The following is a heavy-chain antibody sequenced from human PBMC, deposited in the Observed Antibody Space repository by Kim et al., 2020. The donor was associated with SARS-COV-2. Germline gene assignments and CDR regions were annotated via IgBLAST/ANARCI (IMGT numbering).Heavy chain of an antibody. D-gene: IGHD1-26*01. CDR1: GYTFTELS. V-gene: IGHV1-24*01. CDR3: ATAGQWELLRLHYYGIDV. Sequence: ASVKVSCKVSGYTFTELSMHWVRQAPGKGLEWMGGFDPEDGDTIYAQKFQGRVTMTEDTSTDTAYMELSSLRSEDTAVYYCATAGQWELLRLHYYGIDVWGQGTTVTVSS. CDR2: FDPEDGDT. J-gene: IGHJ6*02.